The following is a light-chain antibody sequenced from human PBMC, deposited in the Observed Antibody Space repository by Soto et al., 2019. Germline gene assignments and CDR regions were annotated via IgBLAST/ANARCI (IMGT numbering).Light chain of an antibody. CDR2: DVS. CDR3: SSYTSSSTLGV. CDR1: SSDVGGYNY. J-gene: IGLJ1*01. V-gene: IGLV2-14*01. Sequence: QSALTQPASVSGSPGQSITISCTGTSSDVGGYNYVSWYQQHPGKAPKLMIYDVSNRPSGVSNRFSGSKSGNTASLTISGLQAEGGADYYCSSYTSSSTLGVFGTGTKLTVL.